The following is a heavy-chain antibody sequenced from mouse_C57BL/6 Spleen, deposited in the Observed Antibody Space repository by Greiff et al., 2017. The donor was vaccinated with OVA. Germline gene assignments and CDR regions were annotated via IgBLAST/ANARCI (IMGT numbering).Heavy chain of an antibody. J-gene: IGHJ3*01. CDR3: EGGGWEGFAY. D-gene: IGHD4-1*01. CDR1: GYTFTSYD. CDR2: IYPRDGST. V-gene: IGHV1-85*01. Sequence: QVHVKQSGPELVKPGASVKLSCKASGYTFTSYDINWVKQRPGQGLEWIGWIYPRDGSTKYNEKFKGKATLTVDTSSSTAYMELHSLTSEDSAVYFCEGGGWEGFAYWGQGTLVTVSA.